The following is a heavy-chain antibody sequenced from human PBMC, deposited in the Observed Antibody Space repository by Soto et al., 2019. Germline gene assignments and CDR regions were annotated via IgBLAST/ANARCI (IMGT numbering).Heavy chain of an antibody. CDR2: INHSGST. V-gene: IGHV4-34*01. J-gene: IGHJ6*02. D-gene: IGHD6-19*01. CDR3: ARWWLAPHYYYGMDV. CDR1: GGSFSGYY. Sequence: QVQLQQWGAGLLKPSETLSLTCAVYGGSFSGYYWSWIRQPPGKGLEWIGEINHSGSTNYNPSLKRRVTISVDTSKNQFSLKLSSVTAADTAVYYCARWWLAPHYYYGMDVWGQGTTVTVSS.